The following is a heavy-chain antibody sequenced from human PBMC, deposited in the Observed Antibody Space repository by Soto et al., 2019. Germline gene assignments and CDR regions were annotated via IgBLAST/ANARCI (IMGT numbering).Heavy chain of an antibody. J-gene: IGHJ4*02. V-gene: IGHV5-51*01. CDR2: IYPGDSDT. CDR3: ARPSSLHDSSGPFDY. Sequence: PGESLKISCDGSGYSFTIHWIGLVLQMPGKGLEWMGIIYPGDSDTRYSPSFQGQVTISADKSISTAYLQWSSLKASDTAMYYCARPSSLHDSSGPFDYWGQGTLVTVSS. D-gene: IGHD3-22*01. CDR1: GYSFTIHW.